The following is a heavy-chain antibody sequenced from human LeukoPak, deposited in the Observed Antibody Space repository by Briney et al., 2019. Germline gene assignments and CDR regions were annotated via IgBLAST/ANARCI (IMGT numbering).Heavy chain of an antibody. CDR2: ISYDGSNK. V-gene: IGHV3-30*04. Sequence: GGSLRLSCAASGFSFSSYAIHWVHQDPGKGLEWVGMISYDGSNKFYGDSVKGRFTISRDNSKNTLYLHMNSLRPEDTAVYYCARDYGSGLTKGYYLDYWGQGTLVTVSS. CDR1: GFSFSSYA. CDR3: ARDYGSGLTKGYYLDY. J-gene: IGHJ4*02. D-gene: IGHD3-10*01.